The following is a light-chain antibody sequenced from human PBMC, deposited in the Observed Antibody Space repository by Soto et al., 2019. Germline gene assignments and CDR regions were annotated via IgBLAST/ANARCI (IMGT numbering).Light chain of an antibody. CDR1: QSINNY. CDR2: SAS. Sequence: DIQMTQSPASLSVSVGDRVTITCLASQSINNYLNWYLQRPGQAPKLLIRSASTLQSGVPSRFSGSGSGTEFTLTISSLQPEDFATYYCQQLNSYPQTFGQGTKVDI. V-gene: IGKV1-9*01. J-gene: IGKJ1*01. CDR3: QQLNSYPQT.